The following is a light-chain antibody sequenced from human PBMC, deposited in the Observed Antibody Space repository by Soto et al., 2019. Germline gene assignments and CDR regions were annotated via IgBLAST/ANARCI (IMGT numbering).Light chain of an antibody. CDR2: AAS. CDR3: EHYYNWAQCT. CDR1: QNIDNK. J-gene: IGKJ2*02. V-gene: IGKV3-15*01. Sequence: EIVLTQSPVTLSVSPGERATLSCRTNQNIDNKLAWYQQKPGQTPRLLIFAASTRATDIPARSSGSGSGTEFALTIRSLQANDCAVYYGEHYYNWAQCTFGQGAKLEIE.